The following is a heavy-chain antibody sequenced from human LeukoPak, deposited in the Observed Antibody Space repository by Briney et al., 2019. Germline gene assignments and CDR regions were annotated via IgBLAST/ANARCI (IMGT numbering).Heavy chain of an antibody. V-gene: IGHV4-31*03. J-gene: IGHJ3*02. CDR1: GGSISSGGYY. Sequence: SQTLSLTCTVSGGSISSGGYYWSWIRQHPGKGLEWIGYIYYSGSTYYNPSLKSRVTISVDTSKNQFSLTLSSVTAADTAVYSCARAGTHMVRGADDAFDIWGQGTMVTVSS. CDR3: ARAGTHMVRGADDAFDI. CDR2: IYYSGST. D-gene: IGHD3-10*01.